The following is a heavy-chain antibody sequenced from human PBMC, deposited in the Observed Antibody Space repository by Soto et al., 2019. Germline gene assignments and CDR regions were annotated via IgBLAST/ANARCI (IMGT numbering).Heavy chain of an antibody. CDR1: GGSISSYY. V-gene: IGHV4-59*01. D-gene: IGHD3-3*01. Sequence: PSETLSLTCTVSGGSISSYYWIWIRQPPGKGLEWIGYIYYSGSTNYNPSLKSRVTISVDTSKNQFSLKLSSVTAADTAVYYCARYYDFWSGYYFDYWGQGTLVTVSS. J-gene: IGHJ4*02. CDR2: IYYSGST. CDR3: ARYYDFWSGYYFDY.